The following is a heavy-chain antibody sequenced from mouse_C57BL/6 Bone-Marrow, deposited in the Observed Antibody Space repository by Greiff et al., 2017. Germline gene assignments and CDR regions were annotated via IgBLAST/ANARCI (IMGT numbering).Heavy chain of an antibody. D-gene: IGHD1-1*01. CDR2: IYPGSGST. Sequence: QVQLQQSGAELVKPGASVKMSCKASGYTFTSYWITWVKQRPGQGLEWIGDIYPGSGSTNYNEKFKSKATLTVDTSSSTAYMQLSSLTSEDSAVYYCARGITTVVAPYWYFDVWGTGTTVTVSS. J-gene: IGHJ1*03. V-gene: IGHV1-55*01. CDR3: ARGITTVVAPYWYFDV. CDR1: GYTFTSYW.